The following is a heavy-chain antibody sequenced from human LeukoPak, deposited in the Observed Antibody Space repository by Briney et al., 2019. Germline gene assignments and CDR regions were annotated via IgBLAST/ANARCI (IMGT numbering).Heavy chain of an antibody. CDR2: ISYSGST. CDR1: GGSISSYY. Sequence: SETLSLTCTVSGGSISSYYWSWIRQPPGKGLEWIGYISYSGSTNYNPSLKSRVTISVDTSRNQFSLKLSSVTAADTAVYYCARGSKYYDILGWGQGTLVTVSS. J-gene: IGHJ4*02. D-gene: IGHD3-9*01. V-gene: IGHV4-59*01. CDR3: ARGSKYYDILG.